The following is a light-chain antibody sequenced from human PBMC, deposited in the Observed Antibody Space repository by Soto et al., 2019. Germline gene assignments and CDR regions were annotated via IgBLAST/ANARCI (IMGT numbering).Light chain of an antibody. CDR1: QSISSW. CDR2: KAS. V-gene: IGKV1-5*03. CDR3: QQYNSYCS. J-gene: IGKJ1*01. Sequence: DIQMTQSPSTLSASVGERVTITCRASQSISSWLAWYQQRPGKAPKLLIYKASSFESGVPSRFSGSGSGTEFTLTSSSLQPDDFATYYCQQYNSYCSFGQGTKVEFK.